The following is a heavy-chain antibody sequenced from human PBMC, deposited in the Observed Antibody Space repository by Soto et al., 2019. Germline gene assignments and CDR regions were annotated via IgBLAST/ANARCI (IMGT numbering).Heavy chain of an antibody. CDR2: INPNSGGT. CDR1: GYTFTGYY. CDR3: ARGHDIVVVVAALDY. D-gene: IGHD2-15*01. Sequence: ASVKVSCKASGYTFTGYYMHWVRQAPGQGLEWMGWINPNSGGTNYAQKFQGWVTMTRDTSISTAYMELSRLRSDDTAVYYCARGHDIVVVVAALDYWGQGTLVTVSS. V-gene: IGHV1-2*04. J-gene: IGHJ4*02.